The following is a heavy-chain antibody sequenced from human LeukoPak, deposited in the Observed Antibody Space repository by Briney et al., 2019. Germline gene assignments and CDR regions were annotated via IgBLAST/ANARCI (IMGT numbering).Heavy chain of an antibody. D-gene: IGHD1-26*01. V-gene: IGHV4-59*01. J-gene: IGHJ4*02. CDR2: IYYSGST. CDR1: GGSISSYY. Sequence: SETLSLACTVSGGSISSYYWSWIRQPPGQGLEWIGYIYYSGSTNYNPSLKSRVTISVDTSKNQFSLKLSSVTAADTAVYYCARVNSGSYLGYFDYWGQGTLVTVSS. CDR3: ARVNSGSYLGYFDY.